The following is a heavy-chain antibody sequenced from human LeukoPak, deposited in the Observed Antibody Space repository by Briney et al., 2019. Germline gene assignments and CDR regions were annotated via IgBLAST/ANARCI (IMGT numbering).Heavy chain of an antibody. CDR2: IKQDGSEK. D-gene: IGHD6-19*01. CDR3: ARGIAVAGPDAFDI. J-gene: IGHJ3*02. V-gene: IGHV3-7*04. Sequence: GGSLRLSCAASGFTFSSYWMSWVRQAPGKGLEWVANIKQDGSEKYYVDSVKGRFTISRDNAKNSLYLQMNSLRAEDTAVYYCARGIAVAGPDAFDIWGQGTMVTVSS. CDR1: GFTFSSYW.